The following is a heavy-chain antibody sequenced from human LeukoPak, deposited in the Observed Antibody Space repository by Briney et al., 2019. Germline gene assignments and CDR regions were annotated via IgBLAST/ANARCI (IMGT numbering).Heavy chain of an antibody. CDR1: GFTFSSYG. CDR2: ISYDGSNK. J-gene: IGHJ4*02. D-gene: IGHD4-17*01. CDR3: ARDFAGDRDY. V-gene: IGHV3-30*03. Sequence: GGSLRLSCAASGFTFSSYGMHWVRQAPGKGLEWVAVISYDGSNKYYADSVKGRFTISRDNAKNTLYLQMNSLRVEGTAVYYCARDFAGDRDYWGQGTLVTVSS.